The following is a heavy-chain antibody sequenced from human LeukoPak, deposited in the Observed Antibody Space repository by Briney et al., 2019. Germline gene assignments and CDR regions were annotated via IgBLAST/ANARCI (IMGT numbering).Heavy chain of an antibody. CDR1: GFTFSSYG. D-gene: IGHD3-22*01. CDR3: AKATYYYDSSGYGTSYYYYYMDV. V-gene: IGHV3-23*01. J-gene: IGHJ6*03. Sequence: GGSLRLSCAASGFTFSSYGMSWVRQAPGKGLGWVSAISGSGGSTYYADSVKGRFTISRDNSKNTLYLQMNSLRAEDTAVYYCAKATYYYDSSGYGTSYYYYYMDVWGKGTTVTISS. CDR2: ISGSGGST.